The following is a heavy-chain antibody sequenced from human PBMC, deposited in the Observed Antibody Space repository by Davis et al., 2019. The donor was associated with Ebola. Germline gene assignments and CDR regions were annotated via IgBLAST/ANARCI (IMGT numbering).Heavy chain of an antibody. Sequence: SETLSLTCTVSGDSISRYYWSWIRQPPGKGLEWIGYIYNSGSTNYNPSLKSRVTISVDTSKNQFSLRLNSVTAADTAVYYCTRKVGAFDYWGQGTLVTVSS. D-gene: IGHD3-10*01. V-gene: IGHV4-59*01. CDR2: IYNSGST. CDR3: TRKVGAFDY. J-gene: IGHJ4*02. CDR1: GDSISRYY.